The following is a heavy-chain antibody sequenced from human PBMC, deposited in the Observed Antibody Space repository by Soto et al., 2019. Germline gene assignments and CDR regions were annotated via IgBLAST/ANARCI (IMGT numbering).Heavy chain of an antibody. Sequence: QGQLVESGGDAVQPGRSLRLSCVGSGFTFKNHAMHWVRLAPGQGLEWVAYISYDGSNKAYGDSVQGRFTISRDNSKNTVILQMNSLRVEATGVFHCAKEGRSYDDFWSGSIGSFDIWGRGTTVTVSS. CDR2: ISYDGSNK. D-gene: IGHD3-3*01. J-gene: IGHJ3*02. V-gene: IGHV3-30*18. CDR1: GFTFKNHA. CDR3: AKEGRSYDDFWSGSIGSFDI.